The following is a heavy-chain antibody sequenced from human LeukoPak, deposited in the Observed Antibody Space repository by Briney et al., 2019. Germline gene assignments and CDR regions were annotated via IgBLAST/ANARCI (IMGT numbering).Heavy chain of an antibody. CDR2: IYHSGST. CDR1: GGSISSGGYS. CDR3: ARGRDYYGI. J-gene: IGHJ4*02. Sequence: SQTLSLTCAVSGGSISSGGYSWSWIRQPPGKGLEWIGYIYHSGSTYYNPSLKSRVTISVDRSTNQFSLKLSSVTAADTAVYYCARGRDYYGIWGQGTLVTVSS. V-gene: IGHV4-30-2*01. D-gene: IGHD3-10*01.